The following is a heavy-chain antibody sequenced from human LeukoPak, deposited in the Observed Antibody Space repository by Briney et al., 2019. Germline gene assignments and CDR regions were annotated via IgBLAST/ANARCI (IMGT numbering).Heavy chain of an antibody. CDR2: ISGSGGSK. CDR3: AKDWDWELLIFDY. D-gene: IGHD1-26*01. Sequence: GGSLRLSCAASGFTFSTYGMSWIRQAPGKGLEWVSGISGSGGSKYYADSVKGRFTISRDNSKNKLYLQMNSLRAEDTAIYYCAKDWDWELLIFDYWGQGTLVTVSS. J-gene: IGHJ4*02. CDR1: GFTFSTYG. V-gene: IGHV3-23*01.